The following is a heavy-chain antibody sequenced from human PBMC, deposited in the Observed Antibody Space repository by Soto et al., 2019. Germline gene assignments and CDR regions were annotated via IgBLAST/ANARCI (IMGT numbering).Heavy chain of an antibody. CDR2: SNHSGDT. CDR3: ARLTNLGTVDS. V-gene: IGHV4-34*01. D-gene: IGHD7-27*01. Sequence: QVQLQQWGAGLLKPSETLSLTCAVYGGSFSAYYWSWIRQSPGKGLEWIGESNHSGDTNCNPSLKSRVTISVDTSKNQFSLKLTSVTAADTAVYYCARLTNLGTVDSWGQGTLVSVSS. CDR1: GGSFSAYY. J-gene: IGHJ4*02.